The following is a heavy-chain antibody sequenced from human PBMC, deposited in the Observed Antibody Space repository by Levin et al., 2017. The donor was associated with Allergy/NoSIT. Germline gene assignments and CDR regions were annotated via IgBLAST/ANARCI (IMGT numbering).Heavy chain of an antibody. V-gene: IGHV3-30-3*01. CDR1: GFTFSSYA. J-gene: IGHJ4*02. D-gene: IGHD3-10*01. Sequence: GGSLRLSCAASGFTFSSYAMHWVRQAPGKGLEWVAVISYDGSNKYYADSVKGRFTISRDNSKNTLYLQMNSLRAEDTAVYYCARDKGFGEFGDWGQGTLVTVSS. CDR2: ISYDGSNK. CDR3: ARDKGFGEFGD.